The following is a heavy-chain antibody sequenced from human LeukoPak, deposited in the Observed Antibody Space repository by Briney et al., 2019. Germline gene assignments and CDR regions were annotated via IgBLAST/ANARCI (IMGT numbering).Heavy chain of an antibody. CDR2: MNPNSDNT. D-gene: IGHD6-19*01. CDR1: GYTFTCYD. Sequence: ASLKLSCKASGYTFTCYDVNWVRESTAPGGERMWGMNPNSDNTGYAQKCQGRVTITSTTAISTAYMELSSLRSEDTAVYYCARVGGGWLRRKYYFDYWGQGTLVTVSS. J-gene: IGHJ4*02. V-gene: IGHV1-8*03. CDR3: ARVGGGWLRRKYYFDY.